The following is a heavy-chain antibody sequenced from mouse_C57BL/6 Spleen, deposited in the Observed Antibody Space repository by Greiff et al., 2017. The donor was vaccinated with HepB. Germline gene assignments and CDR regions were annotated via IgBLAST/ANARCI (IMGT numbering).Heavy chain of an antibody. J-gene: IGHJ3*01. CDR1: GYTFTDYY. Sequence: EVQLQQSGPELVKPGASVKISCKASGYTFTDYYMNWVKQSHGKSLEWIGDINPNNGGTSYNQKFKGKATFTVDKSSSTAYMELRSLTSEDSAVYYCARNEGWFAYWGQGTLVTVSA. V-gene: IGHV1-26*01. CDR2: INPNNGGT. CDR3: ARNEGWFAY.